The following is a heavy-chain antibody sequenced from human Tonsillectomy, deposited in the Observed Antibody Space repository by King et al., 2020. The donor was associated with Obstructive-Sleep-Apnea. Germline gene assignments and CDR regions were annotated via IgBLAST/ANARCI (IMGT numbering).Heavy chain of an antibody. D-gene: IGHD3-3*01. J-gene: IGHJ4*02. CDR1: GFTFSSYA. Sequence: VQLVESGGGVVQPGRSLRLSCAASGFTFSSYAIHWVRQAPGKGLEWVTFISYDGSNKYYADSVKGRFTISRDNSKNTLYLQMNSLRTGDTAVYYCARDPYYDFWSGPADLDYWGQGTLVTVSS. CDR3: ARDPYYDFWSGPADLDY. CDR2: ISYDGSNK. V-gene: IGHV3-30*04.